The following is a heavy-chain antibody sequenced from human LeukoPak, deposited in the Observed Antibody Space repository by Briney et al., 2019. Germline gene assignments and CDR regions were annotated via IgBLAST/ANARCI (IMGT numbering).Heavy chain of an antibody. CDR3: ARVLVGSGFDY. CDR2: INHSGST. J-gene: IGHJ4*02. V-gene: IGHV4-34*01. Sequence: SETLSLTCAVYGGSFSGYYWSWIRQPPGKGLEWIGEINHSGSTNYNPSLKSRVTISVDTSKNQFSLKLSSVTAADTTVYYCARVLVGSGFDYWGQGTLVTVSS. D-gene: IGHD3-10*01. CDR1: GGSFSGYY.